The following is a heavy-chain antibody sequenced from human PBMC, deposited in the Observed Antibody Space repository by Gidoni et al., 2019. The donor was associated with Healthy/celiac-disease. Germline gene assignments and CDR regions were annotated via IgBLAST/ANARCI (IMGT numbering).Heavy chain of an antibody. D-gene: IGHD2-2*01. CDR1: GFTFSSYA. CDR2: ISGSGGST. J-gene: IGHJ5*02. V-gene: IGHV3-23*04. Sequence: EVQLVESGGGLVQPGGSLRLSCAASGFTFSSYAMSWVRQAPGKGLEWVSAISGSGGSTYYADSVKGRFTISRDNSKNTLYLQMNSLRAEDTAVYYCAKVEGYCSSTSWHSNWFDPWGQGTLVTVSS. CDR3: AKVEGYCSSTSWHSNWFDP.